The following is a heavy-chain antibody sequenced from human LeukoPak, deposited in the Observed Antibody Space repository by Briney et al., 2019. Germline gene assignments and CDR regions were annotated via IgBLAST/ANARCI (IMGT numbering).Heavy chain of an antibody. J-gene: IGHJ4*02. CDR2: ISISNGNT. Sequence: GASVKVSCKASGYTFTSYAISWVRQAPGQGLEWMGWISISNGNTNYAQKLQGRVTMTTDTSTSTAYMELRSLRSDGTAVYYCARDPGGGYYLRKDSFDYWGQGTLVTVSS. V-gene: IGHV1-18*01. CDR3: ARDPGGGYYLRKDSFDY. CDR1: GYTFTSYA. D-gene: IGHD3-22*01.